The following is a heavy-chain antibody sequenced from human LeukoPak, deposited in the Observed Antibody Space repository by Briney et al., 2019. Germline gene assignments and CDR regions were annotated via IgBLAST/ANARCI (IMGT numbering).Heavy chain of an antibody. V-gene: IGHV1-18*01. CDR3: ARAFGYYDILTGYFFEAHDAFDI. CDR2: ISAYNGNT. Sequence: ASVKVSCKASGYTFTSYGISWVRQAPGQGLEWMGWISAYNGNTNYAQKLQGRVTMTTDTSTSTAYMELRSLRSDDTDVYYCARAFGYYDILTGYFFEAHDAFDIWGQGTMVTVSS. D-gene: IGHD3-9*01. J-gene: IGHJ3*02. CDR1: GYTFTSYG.